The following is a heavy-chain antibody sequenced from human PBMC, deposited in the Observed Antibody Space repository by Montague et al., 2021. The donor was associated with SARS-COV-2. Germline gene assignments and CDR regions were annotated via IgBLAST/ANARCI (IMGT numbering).Heavy chain of an antibody. CDR3: ARTEIAGYGMDV. Sequence: SETLSLTCAVYGGSFREYYWSWIHQPPGKGLAWIGEIIHSGSTKYNPSLESRVTMSVDTSKKQFSLNLTSVTAADTGVYYCARTEIAGYGMDVWGQGITVTVS. D-gene: IGHD6-13*01. CDR1: GGSFREYY. V-gene: IGHV4-34*12. CDR2: IIHSGST. J-gene: IGHJ6*02.